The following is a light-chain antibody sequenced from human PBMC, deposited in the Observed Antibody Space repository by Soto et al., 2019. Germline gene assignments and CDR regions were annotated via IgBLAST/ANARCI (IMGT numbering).Light chain of an antibody. J-gene: IGLJ1*01. CDR1: KSDIGAGYD. CDR3: QSFDSSLSCYV. V-gene: IGLV1-40*01. CDR2: GNT. Sequence: QSVLTQPPSVSGAPGQRVTISGTGSKSDIGAGYDVHWYQQFPGAAPKLLIYGNTNRPSGVPDRFSGSRSGTSASLAITGLQAEDEADYFCQSFDSSLSCYVFGTGTKVTVL.